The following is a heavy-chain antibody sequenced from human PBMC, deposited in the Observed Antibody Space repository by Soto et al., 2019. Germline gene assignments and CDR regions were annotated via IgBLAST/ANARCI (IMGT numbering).Heavy chain of an antibody. CDR2: ISWNSDTI. D-gene: IGHD2-2*01. J-gene: IGHJ3*02. Sequence: EVQLVESGGGLVQPGRSLRLSCAASGFIFHDYAMHWVRQAPGKGLEWVSGISWNSDTIVYADSVKGRFTISRDNAKNSLYLQMNSLRAEDTAFYYGAKSFLGYCNSGRWAGAFDIWGQGTMVTVSS. CDR1: GFIFHDYA. V-gene: IGHV3-9*01. CDR3: AKSFLGYCNSGRWAGAFDI.